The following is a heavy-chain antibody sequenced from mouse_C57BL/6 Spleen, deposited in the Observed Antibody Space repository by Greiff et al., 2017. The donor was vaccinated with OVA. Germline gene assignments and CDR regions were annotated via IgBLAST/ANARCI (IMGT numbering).Heavy chain of an antibody. Sequence: QVHVKQSGPGLVQPSQSLSITCTVSGFSLTSYGVHWVRQSPGTGLEWLGVLWSGGSTDYNAAFISRLSISKDNSKSQVFFKMNSLQADDTAIYYCARDSSGYVDYAMDYWGQGTSVTVSS. J-gene: IGHJ4*01. CDR3: ARDSSGYVDYAMDY. V-gene: IGHV2-2*01. CDR2: LWSGGST. CDR1: GFSLTSYG. D-gene: IGHD3-2*02.